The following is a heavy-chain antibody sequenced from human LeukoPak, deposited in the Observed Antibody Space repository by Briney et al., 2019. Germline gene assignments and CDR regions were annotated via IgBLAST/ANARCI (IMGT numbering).Heavy chain of an antibody. CDR2: IYYSGST. Sequence: SETLSLTCTVSGASVSSGSYYWSWIRQPPGKGLEWIGYIYYSGSTNYNPSLKSRVTISVDTSKNQFSLKLSSVTAADTAVYYCARGSRGYAYGWGQGTLVTVSS. CDR3: ARGSRGYAYG. D-gene: IGHD5-18*01. CDR1: GASVSSGSYY. J-gene: IGHJ4*02. V-gene: IGHV4-61*01.